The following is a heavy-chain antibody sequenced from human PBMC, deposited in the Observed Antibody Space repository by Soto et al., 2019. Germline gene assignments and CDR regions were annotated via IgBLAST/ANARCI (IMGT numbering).Heavy chain of an antibody. D-gene: IGHD3-3*01. CDR3: ARVSLRFLEWSEAWYNWFDP. V-gene: IGHV1-8*01. CDR2: TNPNSGNT. J-gene: IGHJ5*02. CDR1: GYTFTSYD. Sequence: ASVKVSCKASGYTFTSYDINWVRQATGQGLEWMGWTNPNSGNTGYAQKFQGRVTMTRNTSISTAYMELSSLRSEDTAVYYCARVSLRFLEWSEAWYNWFDPWGQGTLVTVSS.